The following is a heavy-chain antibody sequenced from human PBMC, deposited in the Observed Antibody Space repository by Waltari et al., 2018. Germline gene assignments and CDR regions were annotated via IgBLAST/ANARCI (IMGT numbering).Heavy chain of an antibody. V-gene: IGHV1-2*02. CDR2: INPNSGRT. Sequence: QVQLVQSGAEVKKPGASVRVSCTSSGYKFTGFYMHWLRQAPGQVLEWRGWINPNSGRTRYAQKFEDRVIMSRDTSTSTAFMELTGLRPDDTAVYYCARDDHCDFWGQGTLVTVSS. J-gene: IGHJ4*02. CDR3: ARDDHCDF. CDR1: GYKFTGFY.